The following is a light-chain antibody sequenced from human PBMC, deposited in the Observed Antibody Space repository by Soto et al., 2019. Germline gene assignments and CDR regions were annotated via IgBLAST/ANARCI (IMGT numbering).Light chain of an antibody. V-gene: IGKV1-9*01. J-gene: IGKJ4*01. CDR1: QGISSS. CDR3: QQFNSYPLP. Sequence: DIQLTQSPSFLSASVGDRVTITCLASQGISSSLAWYQQKPGKAPNLLIYAASTLQNGVPSRFSGSGSGTAFPLTITSLQPEDFPTYYRQQFNSYPLPFGGGTKVEIK. CDR2: AAS.